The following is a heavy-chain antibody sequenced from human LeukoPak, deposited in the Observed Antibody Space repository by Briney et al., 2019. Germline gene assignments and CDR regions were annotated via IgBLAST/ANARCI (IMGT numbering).Heavy chain of an antibody. D-gene: IGHD6-19*01. V-gene: IGHV3-23*01. Sequence: SGGSLRLSCAASGFTFSVYAMSWVRQAPGKGLEWVSGISGGGASTYYADSVKGRFTISRDNSKNTLYLQMNSLRADDTAVYYCAKDGDGSGWIFDYWGQGTLVTVSS. CDR2: ISGGGAST. CDR1: GFTFSVYA. CDR3: AKDGDGSGWIFDY. J-gene: IGHJ4*02.